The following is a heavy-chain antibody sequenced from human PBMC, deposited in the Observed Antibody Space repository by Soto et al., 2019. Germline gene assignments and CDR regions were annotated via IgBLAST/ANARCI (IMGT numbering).Heavy chain of an antibody. D-gene: IGHD2-2*01. CDR2: IYHSGST. J-gene: IGHJ2*01. Sequence: SETLSLTCAVSAFSIISGYYLVLIRHPPGKGLEWIGSIYHSGSTYYNPSLKSRVTISVDTSKNQFSLRPSSVTAADTAVYYCARDPETLSTWYFDLWGRGTLVTVSS. V-gene: IGHV4-38-2*02. CDR1: AFSIISGYY. CDR3: ARDPETLSTWYFDL.